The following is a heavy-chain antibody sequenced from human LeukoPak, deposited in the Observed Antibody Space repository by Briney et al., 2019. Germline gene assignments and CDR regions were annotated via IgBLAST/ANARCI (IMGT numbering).Heavy chain of an antibody. CDR2: MNPNSGNT. J-gene: IGHJ6*02. D-gene: IGHD3-10*01. CDR1: GYTFTSHD. CDR3: ARGGHYGSGSYYYYYYGMDV. Sequence: ASVKVSCKASGYTFTSHDINWVRQATGQGLEWMGWMNPNSGNTGYAQKFQGRVTMTRNTSISTAYMELSSLRSEDTAVYYCARGGHYGSGSYYYYYYGMDVWGQGTTVTVSS. V-gene: IGHV1-8*01.